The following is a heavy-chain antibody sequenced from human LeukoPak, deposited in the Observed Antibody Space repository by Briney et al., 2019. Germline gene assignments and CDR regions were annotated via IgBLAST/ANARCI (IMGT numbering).Heavy chain of an antibody. V-gene: IGHV3-30*03. J-gene: IGHJ4*02. D-gene: IGHD3-10*01. Sequence: PGRSLRLSCAASGFTFSSYGMHWVRQAPGKGLEWVAVISYDGSNKYYADSVKGRFTISRDNSKNTLYLQMNSLRAEGTAVYYCFYWRFGGFDYWGQGTLVTVSS. CDR2: ISYDGSNK. CDR1: GFTFSSYG. CDR3: FYWRFGGFDY.